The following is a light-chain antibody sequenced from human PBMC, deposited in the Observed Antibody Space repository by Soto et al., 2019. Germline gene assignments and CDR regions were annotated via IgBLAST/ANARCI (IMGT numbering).Light chain of an antibody. CDR3: QQSYKMPS. CDR1: RNVSIY. Sequence: EIPLTQSPSSLAATVGDRLTLTCRASRNVSIYLNWYQHKPGKGPTLLIHATSNLQIGVPARFSGSGSGTEFTLTSSSLEPEDFGTYYCQQSYKMPSFGQGTRLEI. J-gene: IGKJ5*01. V-gene: IGKV1-39*01. CDR2: ATS.